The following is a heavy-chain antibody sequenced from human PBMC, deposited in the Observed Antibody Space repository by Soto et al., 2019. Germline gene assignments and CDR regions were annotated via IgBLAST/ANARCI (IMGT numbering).Heavy chain of an antibody. J-gene: IGHJ4*02. D-gene: IGHD2-2*01. V-gene: IGHV1-69*01. CDR2: IIPIFGTA. Sequence: QVQLVQSGAEVKKPGSSVKVSCKASGGTFSSYAISWVRQAPGQGLEWMGGIIPIFGTANYAQKFQGRVTITADESTSTAYMELSSLRSEDTAVYYCARGLGYCSSTSCYGAVGGDNYWGQGTLVTVSS. CDR1: GGTFSSYA. CDR3: ARGLGYCSSTSCYGAVGGDNY.